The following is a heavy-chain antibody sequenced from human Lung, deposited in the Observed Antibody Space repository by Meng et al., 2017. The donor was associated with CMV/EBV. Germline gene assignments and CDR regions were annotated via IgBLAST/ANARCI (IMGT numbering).Heavy chain of an antibody. J-gene: IGHJ5*01. CDR1: RASLSTYY. CDR2: FYYGGST. D-gene: IGHD2-15*01. Sequence: PETLSPTCPVSRASLSTYYWSWIRQPPGKGLEWIGYFYYGGSTNYNPSLKSRVTILVDASKNQFSLKLSSVTAADTAIYYCARSGPCNGGICYSGKFGSWGQGTLVTVSS. CDR3: ARSGPCNGGICYSGKFGS. V-gene: IGHV4-59*01.